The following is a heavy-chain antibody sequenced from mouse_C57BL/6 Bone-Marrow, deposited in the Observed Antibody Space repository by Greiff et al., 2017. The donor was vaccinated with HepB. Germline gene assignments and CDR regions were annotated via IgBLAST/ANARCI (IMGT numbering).Heavy chain of an antibody. J-gene: IGHJ4*01. Sequence: QVQLQQPGAELVKPGASVKLSCKASGYTFTSYWMQWVKQRPGQGLEWIGEIDPSDSYTNYNQKFKGKATLTVDTSSSTAYMQLSSLTSEDSAVYYSARPEFITTVYAMDYWGQGTSVTVSS. CDR1: GYTFTSYW. V-gene: IGHV1-50*01. D-gene: IGHD1-1*01. CDR2: IDPSDSYT. CDR3: ARPEFITTVYAMDY.